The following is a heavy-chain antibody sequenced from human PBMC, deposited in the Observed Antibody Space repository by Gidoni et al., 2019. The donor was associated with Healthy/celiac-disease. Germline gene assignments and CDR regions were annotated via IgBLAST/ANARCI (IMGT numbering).Heavy chain of an antibody. J-gene: IGHJ5*02. V-gene: IGHV3-74*01. CDR1: GFTFSSYW. CDR3: ARGPPGGMEWLNWFDP. CDR2: INSDGSST. Sequence: EVQLVESGGGLVQPGGSLRLSCAASGFTFSSYWMHWVRQAPGKGLVWVSRINSDGSSTSYADSVKGRFTISRDNAKNTLYLQMNSLRAEDTAVYYCARGPPGGMEWLNWFDPWGQGTLVTVSS. D-gene: IGHD3-3*01.